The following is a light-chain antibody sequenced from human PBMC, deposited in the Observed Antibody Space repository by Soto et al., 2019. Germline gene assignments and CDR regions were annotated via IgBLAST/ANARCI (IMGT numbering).Light chain of an antibody. CDR1: QDIGKN. V-gene: IGKV1-33*01. J-gene: IGKJ5*01. Sequence: DIQMTQSPSSMSVSVGDRVNITCQASQDIGKNLNWYQQKPGKAPKLTIYDASNLETGVPSRFSGSGSGTDFTFTISRLQPEDIATYYCQHYDNLPSVTFGQGTRLEIK. CDR2: DAS. CDR3: QHYDNLPSVT.